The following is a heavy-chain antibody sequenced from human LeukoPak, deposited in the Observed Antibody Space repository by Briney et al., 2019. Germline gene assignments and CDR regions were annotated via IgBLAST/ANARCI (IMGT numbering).Heavy chain of an antibody. CDR3: ANVKANPRPLDY. Sequence: GGSLRLSCAASGFTFSSYAMGWVRQAPGKGLEWVSAISGSGGSTYYADSVKGRFTISRDNSKNTLYLQMNNLRAEDTAVYYCANVKANPRPLDYWGQGTLVTVSS. CDR1: GFTFSSYA. CDR2: ISGSGGST. V-gene: IGHV3-23*01. J-gene: IGHJ4*02.